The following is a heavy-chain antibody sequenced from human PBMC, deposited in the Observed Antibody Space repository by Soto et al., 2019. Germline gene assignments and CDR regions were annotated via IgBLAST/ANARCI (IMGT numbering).Heavy chain of an antibody. V-gene: IGHV4-30-2*01. D-gene: IGHD3-10*01. CDR1: GGSISSGGYS. Sequence: QLQLQESGSGLVKPSQTLSLTCAVSGGSISSGGYSWSWIRQPPGKGLEWIGYIYHSGSTYYNPSLKSRVTISVDRSKSEFSLKLSSVTAADTAVYYCARYGSGGSRYFDYWGQGTLVTVSS. J-gene: IGHJ4*02. CDR2: IYHSGST. CDR3: ARYGSGGSRYFDY.